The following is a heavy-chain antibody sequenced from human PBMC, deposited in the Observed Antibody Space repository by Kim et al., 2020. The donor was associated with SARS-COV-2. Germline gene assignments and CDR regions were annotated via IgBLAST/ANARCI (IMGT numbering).Heavy chain of an antibody. CDR1: GFTFSSYS. V-gene: IGHV3-48*02. Sequence: GGSLRLSCAASGFTFSSYSMNWVRQAPGKGLEWVSYISSSSSTIYYADSVKGRFTISRDNAKNSLYLQMNSLRDEDTAVYYCARDHRSQIIGVKGGSGWYFDYWGQGTLVTVSS. J-gene: IGHJ4*02. CDR3: ARDHRSQIIGVKGGSGWYFDY. CDR2: ISSSSSTI. D-gene: IGHD6-19*01.